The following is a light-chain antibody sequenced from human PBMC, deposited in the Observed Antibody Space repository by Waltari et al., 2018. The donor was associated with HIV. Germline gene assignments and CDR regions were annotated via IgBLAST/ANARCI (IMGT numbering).Light chain of an antibody. J-gene: IGLJ3*02. CDR3: YSTDSSVDHRGV. CDR2: DDT. Sequence: SYELTQPPSVSVSPGQTARITCSGDALPKKYAYWYQQRSGQAPVLVIYDDTKRHSGIPERFSGSSSGTMATLTITGAQVEDEADYYCYSTDSSVDHRGVFGGGTKVTVL. CDR1: ALPKKY. V-gene: IGLV3-10*01.